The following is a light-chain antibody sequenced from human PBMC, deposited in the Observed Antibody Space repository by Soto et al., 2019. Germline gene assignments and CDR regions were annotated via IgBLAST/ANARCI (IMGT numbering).Light chain of an antibody. CDR3: QQRSNLAGGT. Sequence: EIVLTQSPATLSLSPGERATLSCRASQSVSSYLAWYQQKPGQAPRLLIYDASNRATGIPARFSGSGSGTDFTLTISSLEPEDFAVYYCQQRSNLAGGTFCQGTKLEIK. CDR2: DAS. V-gene: IGKV3-11*01. CDR1: QSVSSY. J-gene: IGKJ2*01.